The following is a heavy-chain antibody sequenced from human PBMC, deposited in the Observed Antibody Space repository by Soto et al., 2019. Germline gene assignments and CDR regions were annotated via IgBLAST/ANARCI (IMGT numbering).Heavy chain of an antibody. Sequence: GGSLRLSCAASGFTFSSYSMNWVRQAPGKGLEWVSSISSSSSYIYYADSVKGRFTISRDNAKNSLYLQMNSLRAEDTAVYYCARLIVTEKRFGDTLGYCSGGSCEEAFDIWGQGTMVTVSS. D-gene: IGHD2-15*01. J-gene: IGHJ3*02. V-gene: IGHV3-21*01. CDR3: ARLIVTEKRFGDTLGYCSGGSCEEAFDI. CDR2: ISSSSSYI. CDR1: GFTFSSYS.